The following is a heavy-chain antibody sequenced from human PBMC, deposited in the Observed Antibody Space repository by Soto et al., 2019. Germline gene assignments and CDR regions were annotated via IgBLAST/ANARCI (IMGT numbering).Heavy chain of an antibody. V-gene: IGHV4-4*02. CDR2: IDDSGST. CDR3: ARDRSTLMAFDI. Sequence: QVQLQGSGPGLVKPSGTLSLTCTVSGGSIVSINWWPWVRQPSGKGLEWIGDIDDSGSTNYNPSHKCRLTISVDKSKNKFSLNLTSVTAADTAVYYCARDRSTLMAFDIWDQVTMVTVSS. D-gene: IGHD3-16*01. J-gene: IGHJ3*02. CDR1: GGSIVSINW.